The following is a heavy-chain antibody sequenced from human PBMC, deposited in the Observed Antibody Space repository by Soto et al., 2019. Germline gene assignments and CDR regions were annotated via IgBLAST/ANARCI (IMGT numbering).Heavy chain of an antibody. CDR1: GYTFTSYA. CDR3: ARRAVVVDY. J-gene: IGHJ4*02. V-gene: IGHV1-3*01. Sequence: QVQLVQSGAEVKKPGASVKVSCKASGYTFTSYAMHWVRQAPGQRLEWMGWINAGYGNTKYSQKFQGRVTITRDTSASTAYMELSSLRSEDTAVYYCARRAVVVDYWGQGTLVTVSS. CDR2: INAGYGNT. D-gene: IGHD2-15*01.